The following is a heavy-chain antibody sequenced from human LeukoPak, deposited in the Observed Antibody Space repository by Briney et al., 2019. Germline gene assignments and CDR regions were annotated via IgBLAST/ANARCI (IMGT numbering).Heavy chain of an antibody. Sequence: PSETLSLTCTVSGGSISSGRYFWGWIRQPPGKGLEWIGSMYYSGSTYYKPSLKSRVTISVDTSKNQFYLKVNSMTAADTSVYYCVKYGDNAGAYWGQGTLVTVSS. CDR1: GGSISSGRYF. D-gene: IGHD4-17*01. V-gene: IGHV4-39*01. CDR2: MYYSGST. CDR3: VKYGDNAGAY. J-gene: IGHJ4*02.